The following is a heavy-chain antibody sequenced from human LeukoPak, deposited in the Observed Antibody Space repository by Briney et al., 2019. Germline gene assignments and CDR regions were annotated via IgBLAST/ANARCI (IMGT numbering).Heavy chain of an antibody. CDR3: ARSDGGFDY. CDR2: IINDGSRT. V-gene: IGHV3-74*03. J-gene: IGHJ4*02. Sequence: GGSLRLSCAASGLTFRSYWMHWVRQAPGKGLVWVSHIINDGSRTTYADSVKGRFTISRDNAKNMVYLQMNSLRAEDTAVYYCARSDGGFDYWGQGTLVTVSA. D-gene: IGHD5-24*01. CDR1: GLTFRSYW.